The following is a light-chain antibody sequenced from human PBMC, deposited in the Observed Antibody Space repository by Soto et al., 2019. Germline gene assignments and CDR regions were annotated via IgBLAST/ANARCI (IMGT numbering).Light chain of an antibody. Sequence: ALTQPASVSGSPGQSITISCTGTSSDVGAYNLVSWYQQYPGKAPKLMVYEVTNRPSGVSNRFSGSKSGDAASLTISGLQAEDEADYYCSSYTTTSTLGVFGTGTKVTVL. CDR1: SSDVGAYNL. CDR2: EVT. J-gene: IGLJ1*01. V-gene: IGLV2-14*01. CDR3: SSYTTTSTLGV.